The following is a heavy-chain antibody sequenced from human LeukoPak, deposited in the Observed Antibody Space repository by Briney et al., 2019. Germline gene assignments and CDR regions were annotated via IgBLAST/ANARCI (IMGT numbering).Heavy chain of an antibody. V-gene: IGHV4-59*08. CDR1: GGSISSYY. CDR2: IYSSGST. D-gene: IGHD6-13*01. CDR3: ARRSWYVDY. J-gene: IGHJ4*02. Sequence: PSETLSLTCSVSGGSISSYYWSWIRQPPGKGLEWIGYIYSSGSTNYNPSLESRVTISEDTSKNQISLKLSSMTAADTAIYYCARRSWYVDYWGQGTLVTVSS.